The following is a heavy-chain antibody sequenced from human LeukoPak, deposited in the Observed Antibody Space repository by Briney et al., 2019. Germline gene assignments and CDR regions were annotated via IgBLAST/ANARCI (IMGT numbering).Heavy chain of an antibody. Sequence: GGSLRLSCAASGFTFSTYTMNWVRQAPGRGLEWVAVISYDGSNKYYADSVKGRFTISRDNSKNTLYLQMNSLRAEDTAVYYCARLIENGYSYGYGMSDYWGQGTLVTVSS. CDR1: GFTFSTYT. D-gene: IGHD5-18*01. CDR2: ISYDGSNK. V-gene: IGHV3-30*04. J-gene: IGHJ4*02. CDR3: ARLIENGYSYGYGMSDY.